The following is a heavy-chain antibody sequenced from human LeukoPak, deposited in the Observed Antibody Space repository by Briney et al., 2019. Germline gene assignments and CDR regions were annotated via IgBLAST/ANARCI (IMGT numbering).Heavy chain of an antibody. CDR2: ISSSSSTI. Sequence: PGGSLRLSCAASGFTFSSCSMNWVRQAPGKGLEWVSYISSSSSTIYYADSVKGRFTISRDNAKNSLYLQMNSLRAEDTAVYYCASQSYYDFWSGYPKALDYWGQGTLVTVSS. V-gene: IGHV3-48*01. CDR3: ASQSYYDFWSGYPKALDY. CDR1: GFTFSSCS. D-gene: IGHD3-3*01. J-gene: IGHJ4*02.